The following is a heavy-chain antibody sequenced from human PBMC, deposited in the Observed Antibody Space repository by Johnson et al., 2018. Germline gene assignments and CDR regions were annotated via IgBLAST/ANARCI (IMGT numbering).Heavy chain of an antibody. V-gene: IGHV4-4*07. CDR2: IYTSGST. D-gene: IGHD5-18*01. CDR1: GGSISSYY. J-gene: IGHJ6*03. CDR3: ARDKPYTAMVRVNYYYYMDV. Sequence: QVQLQESGPGLVKXSETLSLTCTVSGGSISSYYWSWIRQPAGKGLEWIGRIYTSGSTTYNPPLKSRVTLSVDTSKNQFSLKLSSVTAADTAVYYWARDKPYTAMVRVNYYYYMDVWGKGTTVTVSS.